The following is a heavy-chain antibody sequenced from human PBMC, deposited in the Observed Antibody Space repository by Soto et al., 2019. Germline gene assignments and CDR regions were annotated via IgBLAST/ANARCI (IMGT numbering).Heavy chain of an antibody. CDR1: DGPFY. CDR3: ARGVTLRFFDSSRKRFDP. Sequence: PSETLSLTCTVYDGPFYWTWLRQPPGKGLEWIGEITLRGSPTYSASLKSRVTISVDTSRNQFSLTLKSLTAADAAVYYCARGVTLRFFDSSRKRFDPWGPGTMVTVSS. CDR2: ITLRGSP. D-gene: IGHD3-9*01. J-gene: IGHJ5*02. V-gene: IGHV4-34*01.